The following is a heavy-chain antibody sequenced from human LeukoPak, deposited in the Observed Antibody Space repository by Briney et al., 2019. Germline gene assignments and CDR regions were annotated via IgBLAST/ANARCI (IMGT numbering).Heavy chain of an antibody. Sequence: PSETLSLTCIVSGGSISSGGYYWSWIRQHPGKGLEWIGYIYYSGSTYYNPSLKSRVTISVDTSKNQFSLKLSSVTAADTAVYYCARDSEGSSTNDYYGMDVWGQGTTVTVSS. CDR3: ARDSEGSSTNDYYGMDV. V-gene: IGHV4-31*03. CDR2: IYYSGST. D-gene: IGHD2-2*01. J-gene: IGHJ6*02. CDR1: GGSISSGGYY.